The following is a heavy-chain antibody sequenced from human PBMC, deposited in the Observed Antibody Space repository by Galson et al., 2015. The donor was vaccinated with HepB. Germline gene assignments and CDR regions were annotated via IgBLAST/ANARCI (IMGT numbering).Heavy chain of an antibody. CDR3: TRGRGLLVRGVPGLGYYDMDV. CDR2: LNPSGGST. Sequence: SVKVSCKASGYTFTTYYMHWVRQAPGQGLEWMGILNPSGGSTYYAQNFQGRVTMTRDTSTNTLYMELSSLRSEDTAIYYCTRGRGLLVRGVPGLGYYDMDVWGQGTTVTVSS. J-gene: IGHJ6*02. D-gene: IGHD3-10*01. CDR1: GYTFTTYY. V-gene: IGHV1-46*03.